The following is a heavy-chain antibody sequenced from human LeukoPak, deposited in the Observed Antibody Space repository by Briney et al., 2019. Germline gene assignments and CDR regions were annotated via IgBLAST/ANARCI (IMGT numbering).Heavy chain of an antibody. CDR3: ARDSPHKAGAFDI. J-gene: IGHJ3*02. V-gene: IGHV1-69*05. CDR2: IIPIFGTA. CDR1: GGTFSSYA. Sequence: SVKVSCKASGGTFSSYAISWVRQAPGQGLEWMGGIIPIFGTANYAQKFQGRVTITTDESTSTAYMELSSLRSEDTAVYYCARDSPHKAGAFDIWGQGTMVTVSS.